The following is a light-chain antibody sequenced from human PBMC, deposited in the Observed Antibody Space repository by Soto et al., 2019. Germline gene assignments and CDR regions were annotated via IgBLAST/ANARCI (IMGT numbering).Light chain of an antibody. CDR2: DXS. CDR1: QNIITY. CDR3: QQYNSDSRT. J-gene: IGKJ1*01. V-gene: IGKV3-11*01. Sequence: IVLTQSPATLSLSPGKRATLEXRASQNIITYLLWYQQKHGXAPRXXXADXSNRATGSPARLSGSGSATEFTLTISSLQPDYFATYYCQQYNSDSRTFGQGTKVDI.